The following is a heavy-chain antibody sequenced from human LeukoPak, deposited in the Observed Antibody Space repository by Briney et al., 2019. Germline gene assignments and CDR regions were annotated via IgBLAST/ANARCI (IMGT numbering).Heavy chain of an antibody. CDR1: GFTFSSNW. Sequence: GVSLRLSCAASGFTFSSNWMYWVRQAPGKGLVWVSYISSDGSSTNYADSVKGRFTISRDNAKNTLYVQMNSLRADDTAVYYCARGRPGNYFDYWGQGTLVTVSS. V-gene: IGHV3-74*01. CDR2: ISSDGSST. J-gene: IGHJ4*02. CDR3: ARGRPGNYFDY. D-gene: IGHD1-26*01.